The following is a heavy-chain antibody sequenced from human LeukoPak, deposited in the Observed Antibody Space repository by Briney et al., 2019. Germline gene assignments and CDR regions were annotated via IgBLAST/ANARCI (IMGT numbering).Heavy chain of an antibody. J-gene: IGHJ4*02. CDR3: AKDSRGGFFDY. V-gene: IGHV3-9*01. Sequence: SLRLSCAASGFTFDDYAMHWVRQAPGKGLEWVSGISWNSGSIGYADSVKGRFTISRDSAKNSLYLQMNSLRAEDTALYYCAKDSRGGFFDYWGQGTLVTVSS. CDR1: GFTFDDYA. D-gene: IGHD3-16*01. CDR2: ISWNSGSI.